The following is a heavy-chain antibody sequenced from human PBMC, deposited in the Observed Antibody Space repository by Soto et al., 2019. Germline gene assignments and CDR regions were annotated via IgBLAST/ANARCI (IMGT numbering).Heavy chain of an antibody. Sequence: GGSLRLSCAASGFTVSGNYLSWVRQAPGKGLEWVSLIFGGGTTYYPDSVKGRFTISRDNSKNTLYLQMNSLRADDTAVYYCVSSGAKPQFDFWGQGTVVTVSS. J-gene: IGHJ4*02. CDR2: IFGGGTT. D-gene: IGHD1-26*01. CDR3: VSSGAKPQFDF. V-gene: IGHV3-66*01. CDR1: GFTVSGNY.